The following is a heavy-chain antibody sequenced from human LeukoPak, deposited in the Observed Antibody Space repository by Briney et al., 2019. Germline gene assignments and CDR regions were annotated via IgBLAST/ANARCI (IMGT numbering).Heavy chain of an antibody. CDR2: IYYSGST. CDR1: GGSFSGYY. V-gene: IGHV4-59*01. CDR3: ARDPYGGEFDY. J-gene: IGHJ4*02. Sequence: SETLSLTCAVYGGSFSGYYWSWIRQPPGKGLEWIGYIYYSGSTNYNPSLKSRVTISVDTSKNQFSLKLSSVTAADTAVYYCARDPYGGEFDYWGQGTLVTVSS. D-gene: IGHD2-21*01.